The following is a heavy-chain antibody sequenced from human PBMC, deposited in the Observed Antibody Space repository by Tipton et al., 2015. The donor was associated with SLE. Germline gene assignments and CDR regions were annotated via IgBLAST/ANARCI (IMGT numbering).Heavy chain of an antibody. Sequence: TLSLTCAVYGGSFSGYYWSWIRQPPGKGLEWIGSIYYSGSTYYNPSLKSRVTISVDTSKNQFSLKLSSVTAADTAVYYCARDGTMVRGVGEYYGMDVWGQGTTVTVSS. D-gene: IGHD3-10*01. V-gene: IGHV4-34*01. CDR2: IYYSGST. J-gene: IGHJ6*02. CDR3: ARDGTMVRGVGEYYGMDV. CDR1: GGSFSGYY.